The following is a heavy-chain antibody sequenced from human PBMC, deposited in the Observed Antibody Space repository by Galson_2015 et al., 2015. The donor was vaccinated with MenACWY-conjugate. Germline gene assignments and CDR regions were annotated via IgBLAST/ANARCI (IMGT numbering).Heavy chain of an antibody. Sequence: SVKVSCKASGYTFTGYYMHWVRQAPGQGLEWMGWINPNSGGTNYAQKFQGWVTMTRDTSISTAYMELSWLRSDDTAVYYCARSGITGRTALGMDVWGQGTTVTVSS. D-gene: IGHD1-20*01. CDR3: ARSGITGRTALGMDV. J-gene: IGHJ6*02. CDR1: GYTFTGYY. V-gene: IGHV1-2*04. CDR2: INPNSGGT.